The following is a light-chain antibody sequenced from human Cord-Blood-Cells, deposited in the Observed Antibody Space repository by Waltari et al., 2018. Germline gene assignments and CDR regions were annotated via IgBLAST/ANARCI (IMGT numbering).Light chain of an antibody. CDR3: CSYAGSSTWVV. CDR2: EVS. V-gene: IGLV2-23*02. J-gene: IGLJ2*01. Sequence: QSALTQPASVSGSPGQSITISCTGTSSDVGSYNLVSWYQQHQGKAPKLMIYEVSKRPSGVSNRFSGSKSGNTASLTISGLQAEDEADYYCCSYAGSSTWVVFGGGTKLTVL. CDR1: SSDVGSYNL.